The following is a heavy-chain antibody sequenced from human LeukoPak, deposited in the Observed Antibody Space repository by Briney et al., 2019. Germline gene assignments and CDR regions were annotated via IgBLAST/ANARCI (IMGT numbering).Heavy chain of an antibody. V-gene: IGHV3-21*01. Sequence: PGGSLRLSCAASGFTFSSYSMNWVRQAPGKGLEWVSSISSSSSYIYYADSVKGRFTISRDNAKNSLYLQMNSLRAEDTAVYYCARDKGLWGGQRVNDYWGQGTLVTVSS. CDR1: GFTFSSYS. J-gene: IGHJ4*02. CDR2: ISSSSSYI. D-gene: IGHD6-25*01. CDR3: ARDKGLWGGQRVNDY.